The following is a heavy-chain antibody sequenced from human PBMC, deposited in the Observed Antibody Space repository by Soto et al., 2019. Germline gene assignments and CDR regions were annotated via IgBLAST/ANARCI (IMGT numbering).Heavy chain of an antibody. Sequence: NPSETLSLTCIVSGGSISSNDFYWSWIRHHPGKGLEWIGYIYYSGSTNYNPSLKSRVTISVDTSKNQFSLKLSSVTAADTAVYYCARTLYSYGPRFDYWGQGTLVTVSS. V-gene: IGHV4-61*08. D-gene: IGHD5-18*01. CDR2: IYYSGST. CDR1: GGSISSNDFY. CDR3: ARTLYSYGPRFDY. J-gene: IGHJ4*02.